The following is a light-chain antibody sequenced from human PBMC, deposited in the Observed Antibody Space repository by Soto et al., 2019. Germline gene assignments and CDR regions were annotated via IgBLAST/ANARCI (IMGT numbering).Light chain of an antibody. CDR2: DAS. Sequence: EIVLTQSPGTLSLSPGERATLSCRASQSVSSYLAWYQHKPGQAPRLLIYDASNRVPGVPDRFSASGSGTDFTLSISSLEPEDFAVYYCQQRNGWPRTFGQGTKVDIK. V-gene: IGKV3-11*01. CDR3: QQRNGWPRT. J-gene: IGKJ1*01. CDR1: QSVSSY.